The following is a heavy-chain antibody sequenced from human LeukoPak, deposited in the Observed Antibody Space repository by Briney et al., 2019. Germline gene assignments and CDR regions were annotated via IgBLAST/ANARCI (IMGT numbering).Heavy chain of an antibody. J-gene: IGHJ4*02. Sequence: GGSLRLSCAASGFTFSSYAMHWVRQAPGKGLEWVAVISYDGSNKYYADSVKGRFTISRDNSKNTLYLQMNSLRAEDTAVYFCARDPGGNCDENLDYWGQGTLVTVSS. CDR2: ISYDGSNK. CDR1: GFTFSSYA. D-gene: IGHD4-23*01. V-gene: IGHV3-30-3*01. CDR3: ARDPGGNCDENLDY.